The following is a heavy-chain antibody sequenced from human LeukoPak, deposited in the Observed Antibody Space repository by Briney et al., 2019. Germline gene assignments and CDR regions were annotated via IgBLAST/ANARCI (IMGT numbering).Heavy chain of an antibody. D-gene: IGHD3-10*01. J-gene: IGHJ4*02. Sequence: SETLSLTCTVSGGSISSGGYYWRWLRQPPGKGLGWIGYIYHSGSTYYNPSLKSRVTISVDRSKNQFPLKLSSVTAADTAEYYCAREDTGREISIIDYWGQGTLVTVSS. CDR1: GGSISSGGYY. CDR2: IYHSGST. CDR3: AREDTGREISIIDY. V-gene: IGHV4-30-2*01.